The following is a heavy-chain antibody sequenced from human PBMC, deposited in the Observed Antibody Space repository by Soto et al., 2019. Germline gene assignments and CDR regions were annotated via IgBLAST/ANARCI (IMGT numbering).Heavy chain of an antibody. Sequence: EVQLLESGGGLVQPGGSLRLSCAASGFTFSSYAMSWVRQAPGKGLEWVSAVSGSGGSTYYADSVKGRFTISRDNSKNTLYLQMNSLRAEDTAVYYCAKAPSNYYYGMDVWGQGTTVTVSS. CDR1: GFTFSSYA. J-gene: IGHJ6*02. V-gene: IGHV3-23*01. CDR3: AKAPSNYYYGMDV. CDR2: VSGSGGST.